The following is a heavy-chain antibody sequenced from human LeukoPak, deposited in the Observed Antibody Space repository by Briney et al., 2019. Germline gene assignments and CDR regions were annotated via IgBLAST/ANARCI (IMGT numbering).Heavy chain of an antibody. Sequence: SETLSLTCTVSGDSISPYYWSWIRQPPGKGLEWIGYIYYSGSTNYNPSLKSRVTISVDTSKNQFSLKLSSVTAADTAVYYCARADSSREYYFDYWGQGTLVTVSS. V-gene: IGHV4-59*01. CDR3: ARADSSREYYFDY. CDR1: GDSISPYY. J-gene: IGHJ4*02. D-gene: IGHD3-22*01. CDR2: IYYSGST.